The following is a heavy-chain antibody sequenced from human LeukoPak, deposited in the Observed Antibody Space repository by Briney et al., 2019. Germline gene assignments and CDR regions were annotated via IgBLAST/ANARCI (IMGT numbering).Heavy chain of an antibody. J-gene: IGHJ4*02. Sequence: SETVSLTRTFTGCFISHYFQSWIRQRPAKGLEGMGHNYNSGSTKYNAYLQSRVSISVHTSKSQVSLKLSCVTAADTAVYYCASLGGTYDYWGQGTLVTVSS. CDR3: ASLGGTYDY. V-gene: IGHV4-59*08. D-gene: IGHD1-26*01. CDR2: NYNSGST. CDR1: GCFISHYF.